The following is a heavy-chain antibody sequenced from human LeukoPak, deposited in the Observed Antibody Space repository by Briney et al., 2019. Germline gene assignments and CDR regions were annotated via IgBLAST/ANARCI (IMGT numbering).Heavy chain of an antibody. CDR3: ARGEGGIAAAVDY. CDR1: GFTFSSYA. V-gene: IGHV3-30*09. J-gene: IGHJ4*02. CDR2: ISYDGSNK. D-gene: IGHD6-13*01. Sequence: GGSLRLSCAASGFTFSSYAMHWVRQAPGKGLEWVAVISYDGSNKYYADSVKGRFAISRDNSKNTLYLQMNSLRAEDTAVYYCARGEGGIAAAVDYWGQGTLVTVSS.